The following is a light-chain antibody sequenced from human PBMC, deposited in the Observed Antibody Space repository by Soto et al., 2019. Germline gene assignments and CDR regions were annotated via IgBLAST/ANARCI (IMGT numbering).Light chain of an antibody. CDR1: QSLGSDY. V-gene: IGKV3-20*01. Sequence: ETVFTQSPGTLSFSPGGRAPLSRRASQSLGSDYLAWYQQKPGQAPRLLIYGVSSRATDIPDRFSGSGSGTDFTLTISRLEQEDFAMYYCQLYGTSRAFGQGTKV. CDR2: GVS. J-gene: IGKJ1*01. CDR3: QLYGTSRA.